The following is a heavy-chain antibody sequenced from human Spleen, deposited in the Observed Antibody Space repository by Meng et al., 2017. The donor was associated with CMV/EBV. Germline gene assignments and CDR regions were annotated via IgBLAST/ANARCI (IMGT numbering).Heavy chain of an antibody. Sequence: SVKVSCKASGGTFSSYAISWVRQAPGQELEWMGGIIPIFGTANYAQKFQGRVTITTDESTSTAYMELSSLRSEDTAVYYCARAPTPMYYYDSSGWPLDYWGQGTLVTVSS. CDR3: ARAPTPMYYYDSSGWPLDY. J-gene: IGHJ4*02. D-gene: IGHD3-22*01. CDR2: IIPIFGTA. V-gene: IGHV1-69*05. CDR1: GGTFSSYA.